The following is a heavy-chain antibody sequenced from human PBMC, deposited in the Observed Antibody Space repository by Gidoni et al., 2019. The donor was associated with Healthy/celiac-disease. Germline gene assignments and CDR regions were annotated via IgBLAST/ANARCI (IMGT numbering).Heavy chain of an antibody. Sequence: QVQLVQSGAEVKKPGASVKVSCKASGYTFTGYYMHWVRQAPGQGLEWMGWINPNSGGTNYAQKFQGRVTMTRDTSISTAYMELSRLRSDDTAVYYCARDSRDYDFWSGYPLYWGQGTLVTVSS. D-gene: IGHD3-3*01. V-gene: IGHV1-2*02. J-gene: IGHJ4*02. CDR2: INPNSGGT. CDR1: GYTFTGYY. CDR3: ARDSRDYDFWSGYPLY.